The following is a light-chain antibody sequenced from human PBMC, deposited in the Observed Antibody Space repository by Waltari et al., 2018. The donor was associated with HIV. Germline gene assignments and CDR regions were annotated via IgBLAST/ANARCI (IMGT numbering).Light chain of an antibody. J-gene: IGLJ2*01. Sequence: QSALTQPPSASGSPGQSVTISCTGTSSDVGGYNYVSWYQQHPGNAPQLKIYEVTERPSGAPDRFSGSNSGNTASLTVSGLQAEYESDYYCSSYAGSNKLVFGGGTKLTVV. CDR3: SSYAGSNKLV. V-gene: IGLV2-8*01. CDR2: EVT. CDR1: SSDVGGYNY.